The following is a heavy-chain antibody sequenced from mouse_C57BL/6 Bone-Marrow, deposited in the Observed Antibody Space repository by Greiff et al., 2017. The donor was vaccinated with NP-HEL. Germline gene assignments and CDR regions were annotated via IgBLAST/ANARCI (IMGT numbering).Heavy chain of an antibody. Sequence: QVQLQQPGAELVKPGASVKLSCKASGYTFTSYWMQWVKQRPGQGLEWIGEIDPSDSYTNYTQKFKGKATLTVDTSSSTAYMQLSSLTSEDSAVYYCARTDYSNPWFAYWGQGTLVTVSA. CDR1: GYTFTSYW. CDR3: ARTDYSNPWFAY. D-gene: IGHD2-5*01. J-gene: IGHJ3*01. V-gene: IGHV1-50*01. CDR2: IDPSDSYT.